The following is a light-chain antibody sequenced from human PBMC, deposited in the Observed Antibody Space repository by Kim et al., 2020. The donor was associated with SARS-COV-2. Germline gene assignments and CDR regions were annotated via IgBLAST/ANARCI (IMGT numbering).Light chain of an antibody. J-gene: IGKJ2*01. CDR3: QDRKS. V-gene: IGKV1-9*01. CDR2: AAS. Sequence: PSFLSASVGVRVTITCRAKQGINSFLAWYQQKPGKSPKLLIYAASTLQSEVPSRFSGSGVGTEFTLTISSLQPEDFGTNYCQDRKSFGQGTKLEI. CDR1: QGINSF.